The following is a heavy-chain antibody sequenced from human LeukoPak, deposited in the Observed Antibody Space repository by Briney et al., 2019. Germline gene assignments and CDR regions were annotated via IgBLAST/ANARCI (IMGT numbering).Heavy chain of an antibody. D-gene: IGHD2-2*01. Sequence: ASVKVSCKASGYTFTSYGISWVRQAPGQGLEWMGIINPSGGSTSYAQKFQGRVTMTRDTSTSTVYMELSSLRSEDTAVYYCAREPRYCSSTSCQLGAFDIWGQGTMVTVSS. CDR2: INPSGGST. J-gene: IGHJ3*02. CDR3: AREPRYCSSTSCQLGAFDI. V-gene: IGHV1-46*01. CDR1: GYTFTSYG.